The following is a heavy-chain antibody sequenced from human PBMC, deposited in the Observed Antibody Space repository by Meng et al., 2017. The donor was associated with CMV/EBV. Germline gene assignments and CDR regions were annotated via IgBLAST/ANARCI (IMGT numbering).Heavy chain of an antibody. CDR3: AREGLRTIFDRTHYYYGMDV. V-gene: IGHV3-30*04. J-gene: IGHJ6*02. Sequence: GESLKISCAASGFTFSSYAMHWVRQAPGKGLEWVAVISYDGSNKYYADSVKGRFTISRDNSKNTLYLQMNSLRAEDTAVYYCAREGLRTIFDRTHYYYGMDVWGQGTTVTVSS. CDR2: ISYDGSNK. CDR1: GFTFSSYA. D-gene: IGHD3-3*01.